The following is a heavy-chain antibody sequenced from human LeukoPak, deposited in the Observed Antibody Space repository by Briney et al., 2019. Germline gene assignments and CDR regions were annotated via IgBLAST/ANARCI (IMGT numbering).Heavy chain of an antibody. D-gene: IGHD1-14*01. CDR3: ARDIWGTLPSWFDP. Sequence: PGGSLRLSCAASGFTFSSYSMNWVRQAPGKGLEWVSYISSSSSTIYYADSVKGRFTISRDNAKNSLYLQMNSLGAEDTAVYYCARDIWGTLPSWFDPWGQGTLVTVSS. CDR2: ISSSSSTI. V-gene: IGHV3-48*01. CDR1: GFTFSSYS. J-gene: IGHJ5*02.